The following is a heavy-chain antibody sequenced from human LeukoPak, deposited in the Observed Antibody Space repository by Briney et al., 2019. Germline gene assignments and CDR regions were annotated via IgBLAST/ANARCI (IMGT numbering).Heavy chain of an antibody. Sequence: PGGSLRLSCAVSGFTFNSYSMDWVRQAPGKGLEWVSSISSSSSYIYYADSVKGRFTISRDNAKNSLYLQMNSLRAEDTAVYYCAYLSISMIVVDWGQGTLVTVSS. V-gene: IGHV3-21*01. CDR2: ISSSSSYI. CDR1: GFTFNSYS. CDR3: AYLSISMIVVD. D-gene: IGHD3-22*01. J-gene: IGHJ4*02.